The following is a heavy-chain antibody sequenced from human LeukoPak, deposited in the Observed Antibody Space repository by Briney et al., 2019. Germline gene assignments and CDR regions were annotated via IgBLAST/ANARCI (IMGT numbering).Heavy chain of an antibody. CDR1: GGSISSSY. CDR3: ARVKSSGSYVEYYFDY. Sequence: SETLSLTCTVSGGSISSSYWTWIRQPPGKGLEWIGFIYYSGTAFYKPSLKSRVTISVDTSKNQFSLKLTSVTAADTAVYYCARVKSSGSYVEYYFDYWGQGTLVSVSS. J-gene: IGHJ4*02. D-gene: IGHD3-10*01. V-gene: IGHV4-59*01. CDR2: IYYSGTA.